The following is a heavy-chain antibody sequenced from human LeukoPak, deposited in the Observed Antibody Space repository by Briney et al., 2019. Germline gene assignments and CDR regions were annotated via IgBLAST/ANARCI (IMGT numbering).Heavy chain of an antibody. J-gene: IGHJ4*02. CDR2: IYPGDSDT. D-gene: IGHD4-17*01. CDR1: GYSFTTYW. CDR3: ARHKGASTLTTCFDD. Sequence: GESLKISCKGSGYSFTTYWIGWVRQMPGRGLEWMGIIYPGDSDTRYSPSFQGQVTISADKSISTAYLQWSSLKASDTAMYYCARHKGASTLTTCFDDWGQGTLVTVSS. V-gene: IGHV5-51*01.